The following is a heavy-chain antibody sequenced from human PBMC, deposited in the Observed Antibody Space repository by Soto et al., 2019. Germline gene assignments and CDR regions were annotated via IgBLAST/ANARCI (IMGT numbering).Heavy chain of an antibody. V-gene: IGHV1-58*01. J-gene: IGHJ4*02. CDR3: AADPNYGDYVAYFDY. CDR2: IVLGSGNT. Sequence: QMQLVQSGPEVKKPWTSVKVSCKASGFTFTSSAVQWVRQARGQRLEWIGWIVLGSGNTNYAQKFQERVTIIRDMSTSTAYMELSSLRSEDTAVYYCAADPNYGDYVAYFDYWGQGTLVTVSS. D-gene: IGHD4-17*01. CDR1: GFTFTSSA.